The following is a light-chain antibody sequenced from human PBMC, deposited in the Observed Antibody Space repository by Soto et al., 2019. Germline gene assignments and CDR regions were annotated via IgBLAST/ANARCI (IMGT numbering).Light chain of an antibody. V-gene: IGKV3-15*01. CDR2: GVS. J-gene: IGKJ5*01. CDR3: QQYGSFIT. Sequence: EIVMTHSPATLSVSPCERAALSCRASQSVNSNLAWYQQKPGQAPRLLIYGVSTRATGIPARFSGSGSGTEFALTISSLQSEDFAVYYCQQYGSFITFGQGTRLEIK. CDR1: QSVNSN.